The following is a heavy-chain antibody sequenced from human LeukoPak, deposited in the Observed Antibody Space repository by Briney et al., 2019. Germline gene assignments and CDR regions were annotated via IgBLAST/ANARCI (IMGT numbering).Heavy chain of an antibody. J-gene: IGHJ2*01. CDR1: GGSISSYY. V-gene: IGHV4-59*01. CDR3: ARDSGSTVYWFFDL. D-gene: IGHD4-17*01. CDR2: IYNNGRT. Sequence: ASETLSLTCTVSGGSISSYYWSWIRQPPGKGLEWIGYIYNNGRTNYYPSLKSRATISVDTSKNQFSLKLTSVTAADTAVYYYARDSGSTVYWFFDLWGRGTLVSVFS.